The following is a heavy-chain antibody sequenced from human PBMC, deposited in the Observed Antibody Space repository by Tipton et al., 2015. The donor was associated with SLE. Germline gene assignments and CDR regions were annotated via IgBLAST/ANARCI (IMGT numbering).Heavy chain of an antibody. V-gene: IGHV4-59*01. J-gene: IGHJ4*02. CDR3: ARGSVVADDF. Sequence: PGLVKPSETLSLNCTVSGDSISTYYWSWVRQPPGKGLEWIGFIHSSGSTKYNPSLTSRITISLDTSKNQFSLKLTSVTAADTAVYYCARGSVVADDFWGQGTLVTVSS. D-gene: IGHD2-15*01. CDR2: IHSSGST. CDR1: GDSISTYY.